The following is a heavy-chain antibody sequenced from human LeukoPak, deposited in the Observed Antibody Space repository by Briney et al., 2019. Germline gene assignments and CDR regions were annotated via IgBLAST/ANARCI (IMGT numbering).Heavy chain of an antibody. CDR2: IYSGGST. V-gene: IGHV3-66*01. CDR1: EFSVGSNY. Sequence: SGGSLRLSCAASEFSVGSNYMTWVRQAPGKGLEWVSLIYSGGSTYYADSVKGRFTISRDNAKNSLYLQMNSLRAEDTAVYYCAKDSAFYYIDVWGKGTTVIISS. J-gene: IGHJ6*03. D-gene: IGHD3-10*01. CDR3: AKDSAFYYIDV.